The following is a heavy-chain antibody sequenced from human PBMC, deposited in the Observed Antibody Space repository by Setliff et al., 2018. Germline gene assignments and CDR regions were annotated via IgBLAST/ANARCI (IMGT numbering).Heavy chain of an antibody. V-gene: IGHV1-69*13. CDR1: GGTFSISS. CDR3: AADGRSEKRGYSYNNGDAFDI. CDR2: IIPIFGTA. D-gene: IGHD5-18*01. Sequence: SVKVSCKASGGTFSISSISWVRQAPGQGLEWMGNIIPIFGTANYPQNFQGRVTITADASSTTAYMELRSLRSGDTAVYYCAADGRSEKRGYSYNNGDAFDIWGQGTMVTVS. J-gene: IGHJ3*02.